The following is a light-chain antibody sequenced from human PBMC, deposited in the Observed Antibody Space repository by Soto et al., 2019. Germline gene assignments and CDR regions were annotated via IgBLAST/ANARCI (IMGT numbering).Light chain of an antibody. J-gene: IGKJ1*01. CDR1: QSISSY. CDR3: QQSYSTPPWT. CDR2: AAS. Sequence: DIQMTQSPSSLSASVGDRVTITCRANQSISSYLNWYQQKPGKAPKLLIYAASSLQSGVPSRFSGSGSGTDFTLTISSLQPEDFATYYCQQSYSTPPWTFGQGTKVDIK. V-gene: IGKV1-39*01.